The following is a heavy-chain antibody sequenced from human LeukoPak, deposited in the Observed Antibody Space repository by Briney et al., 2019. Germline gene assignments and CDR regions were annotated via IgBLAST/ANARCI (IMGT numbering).Heavy chain of an antibody. J-gene: IGHJ6*03. CDR1: GYTFTSYY. CDR2: INPSGGST. D-gene: IGHD5-18*01. Sequence: ASVKVSCKASGYTFTSYYMHWVRQAPGQGLEWMGIINPSGGSTSYAQKFQGRVTMTRDTSTSTVYMELSSLRSEDTAVYYCTRDVRVDTAIWGYYYYMDVWGKGTTVTISS. V-gene: IGHV1-46*03. CDR3: TRDVRVDTAIWGYYYYMDV.